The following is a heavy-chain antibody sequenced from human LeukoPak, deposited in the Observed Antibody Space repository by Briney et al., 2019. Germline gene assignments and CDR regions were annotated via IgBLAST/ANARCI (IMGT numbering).Heavy chain of an antibody. CDR3: ARVRPYDYGDYSEVWLPFDY. Sequence: ASVKVSCNASGYTFTSYYMHWVRQAPGQGLEWMGIINPSGGSTSYAQKFQGRVTMTRDTSTSTVYMELSSLRSEDTAVYYCARVRPYDYGDYSEVWLPFDYWGQGTLVTVSS. D-gene: IGHD4-17*01. J-gene: IGHJ4*02. CDR1: GYTFTSYY. V-gene: IGHV1-46*01. CDR2: INPSGGST.